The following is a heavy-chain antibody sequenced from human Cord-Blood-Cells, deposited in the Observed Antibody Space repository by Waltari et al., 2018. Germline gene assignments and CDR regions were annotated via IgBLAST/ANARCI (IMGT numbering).Heavy chain of an antibody. D-gene: IGHD3-9*01. CDR2: INPNSGGT. CDR3: AREETYYDISTGLCH. V-gene: IGHV1-2*02. J-gene: IGHJ4*02. CDR1: GYTYTGYY. Sequence: QVQLVQSGAEVKKPGASVKVSCKASGYTYTGYYTHWVRQASGHGLEWMGWINPNSGGTNYAQKFQGRVTMTRDTSISTAYRELSRLRSDDTAVYYCAREETYYDISTGLCHWGQGTLVTVSS.